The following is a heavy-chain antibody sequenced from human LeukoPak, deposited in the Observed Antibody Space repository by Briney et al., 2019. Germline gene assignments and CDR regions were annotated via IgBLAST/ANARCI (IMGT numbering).Heavy chain of an antibody. CDR2: INSSSSTI. CDR1: GFTFSSYS. V-gene: IGHV3-48*04. CDR3: ARGKWFGELFDAFDI. Sequence: PGGSLRLSCAASGFTFSSYSMNWVRQAPGKGLEWVSYINSSSSTIYYADSVKGRFTISRDNAKNSLYLQMNSLRAEDTAVYYCARGKWFGELFDAFDIWGQGTMVTVSS. J-gene: IGHJ3*02. D-gene: IGHD3-10*01.